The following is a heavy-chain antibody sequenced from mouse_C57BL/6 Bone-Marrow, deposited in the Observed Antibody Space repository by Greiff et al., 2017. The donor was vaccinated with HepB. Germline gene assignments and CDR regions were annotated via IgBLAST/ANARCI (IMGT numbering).Heavy chain of an antibody. J-gene: IGHJ4*01. D-gene: IGHD2-1*01. CDR1: GFNIKDYY. CDR3: ARRYYCNLEVYYAMDN. Sequence: VQLQQSGAELVKPGASVKLSCTASGFNIKDYYMHWVKQRTEQGLEWIGRIDPEDGETKYAPKFQGKATITADTSSNKAYLQLSSLTSEDAAFFYWARRYYCNLEVYYAMDNWGRGTAVTVTS. V-gene: IGHV14-2*01. CDR2: IDPEDGET.